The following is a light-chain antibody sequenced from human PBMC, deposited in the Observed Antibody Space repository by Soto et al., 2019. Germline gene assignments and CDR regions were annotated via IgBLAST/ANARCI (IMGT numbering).Light chain of an antibody. CDR3: SSYTSSSTYV. V-gene: IGLV2-14*01. J-gene: IGLJ1*01. CDR2: DVT. Sequence: QPVLTQPASVSGSPGQSITISCTGTSSDVAGYNYVSWYQQHPNKAPKFMIYDVTNRPSGVSNRFSGSKSGNTASLTISGLQAEDEADYYCSSYTSSSTYVFGTGTKLTVL. CDR1: SSDVAGYNY.